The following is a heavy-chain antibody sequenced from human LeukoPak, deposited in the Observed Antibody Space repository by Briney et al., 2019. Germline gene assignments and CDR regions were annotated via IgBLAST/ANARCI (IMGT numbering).Heavy chain of an antibody. V-gene: IGHV4-59*01. CDR1: GGSISSYY. J-gene: IGHJ5*02. D-gene: IGHD3-9*01. Sequence: PSETLSLTCTVSGGSISSYYWSWIRQPPGKGLEGTGYIYYSGSTNYNPSLKSRVTISVDTSKNQFSLKLSSVTAADTAVYYCARVGRYPSVRFDPWGQGTLVTVSS. CDR3: ARVGRYPSVRFDP. CDR2: IYYSGST.